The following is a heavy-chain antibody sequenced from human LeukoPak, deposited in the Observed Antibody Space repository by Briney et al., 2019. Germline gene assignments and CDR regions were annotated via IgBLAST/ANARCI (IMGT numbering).Heavy chain of an antibody. D-gene: IGHD3/OR15-3a*01. Sequence: SETLSLTCTVSSGPISTSNYYWGWVRQPPGTALEWIGNIFYSGSTYYSPSLKSRVTISLDTSRNQFSLKLNSVTAADTVVYYCARQTGSGLFILPGGQGTLVTVSS. CDR1: SGPISTSNYY. CDR2: IFYSGST. J-gene: IGHJ4*02. CDR3: ARQTGSGLFILP. V-gene: IGHV4-39*07.